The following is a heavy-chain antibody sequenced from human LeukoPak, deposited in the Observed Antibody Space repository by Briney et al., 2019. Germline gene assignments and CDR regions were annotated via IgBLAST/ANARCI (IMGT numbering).Heavy chain of an antibody. CDR2: ISSSSSYI. D-gene: IGHD2-2*01. Sequence: GGSLRLSCAASGFTFSSYSMNWVRQAPGKGLEWVSSISSSSSYIYYADSVKGRFTISRDNAKNSLYLQMNSLRAEDTAVYYCAREGIKYQLLLDYWGQGTLVTVS. V-gene: IGHV3-21*01. CDR3: AREGIKYQLLLDY. J-gene: IGHJ4*02. CDR1: GFTFSSYS.